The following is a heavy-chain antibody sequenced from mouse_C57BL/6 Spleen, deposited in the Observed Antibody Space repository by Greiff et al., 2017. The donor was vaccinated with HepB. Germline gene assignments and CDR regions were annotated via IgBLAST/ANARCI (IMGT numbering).Heavy chain of an antibody. D-gene: IGHD2-5*01. J-gene: IGHJ2*01. V-gene: IGHV1-64*01. CDR3: ARSSDYSNYLDY. Sequence: QVQLQQPGAELVKPGASVKLSCKASGYTFTSYWMHWVKQRPGQGLEWIGMIHPNSGSTNYNEKFKSKATLSVDKSSSTAYMQLSSRTSEDSAVYYCARSSDYSNYLDYWGQGTTLTVSS. CDR1: GYTFTSYW. CDR2: IHPNSGST.